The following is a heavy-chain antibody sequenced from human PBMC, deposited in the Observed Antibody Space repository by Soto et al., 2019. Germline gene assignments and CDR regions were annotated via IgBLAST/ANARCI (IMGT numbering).Heavy chain of an antibody. V-gene: IGHV1-69*02. D-gene: IGHD2-2*02. CDR3: ARNNAARDIALVPAAIDAMDV. Sequence: QVQLVQSGAEVKKPGSSVKVSCKASGATFSSYSITWVRQAPGQGLEWMGRIIPFFGIVSYAQKFQGRVTRTADKSTRTAYMELSSLRSEDTAVYYCARNNAARDIALVPAAIDAMDVWGQGTAVTVSS. CDR2: IIPFFGIV. J-gene: IGHJ6*02. CDR1: GATFSSYS.